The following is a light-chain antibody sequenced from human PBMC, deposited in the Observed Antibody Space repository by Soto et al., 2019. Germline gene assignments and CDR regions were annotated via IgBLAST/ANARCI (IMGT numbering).Light chain of an antibody. CDR1: SGDVGRYNL. CDR3: CSYGRSGTLL. J-gene: IGLJ2*01. CDR2: EGS. V-gene: IGLV2-23*01. Sequence: QSALTQPASVSGSPGQSITISCTGSSGDVGRYNLVSWYQQFPAKAPKLIIYEGSERPSGVSDRFSGSQSANTASLTISGLQAEDEADYYCCSYGRSGTLLFGGGTKLTVL.